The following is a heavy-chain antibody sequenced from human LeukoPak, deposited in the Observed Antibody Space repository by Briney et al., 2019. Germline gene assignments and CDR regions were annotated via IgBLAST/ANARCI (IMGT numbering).Heavy chain of an antibody. J-gene: IGHJ4*02. CDR3: ARGGPATAYDY. D-gene: IGHD5-12*01. V-gene: IGHV4-34*01. CDR2: INHSGST. CDR1: GGSFSGYY. Sequence: SETLSFTCAVYGGSFSGYYWSWIRQPPGKGLEWIGEINHSGSTNYNPSLKSRVTISVDTSKNQFSLKLSSVTAADTAVYYCARGGPATAYDYWGQGTLVTVSS.